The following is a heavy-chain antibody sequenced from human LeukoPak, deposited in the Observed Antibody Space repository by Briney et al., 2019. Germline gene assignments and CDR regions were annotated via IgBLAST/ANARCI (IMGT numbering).Heavy chain of an antibody. CDR1: GFTFSSYA. CDR3: ARDTADDAFDI. V-gene: IGHV3-23*01. J-gene: IGHJ3*02. CDR2: ISGSGGST. Sequence: GGFLRLSCTASGFTFSSYAMSWVRQAPGKGLEWVSNISGSGGSTYYADSVKGRFTISRDNSKNTLYLQMNSLRAEDTAVYYCARDTADDAFDIWGQGTMVTVSS.